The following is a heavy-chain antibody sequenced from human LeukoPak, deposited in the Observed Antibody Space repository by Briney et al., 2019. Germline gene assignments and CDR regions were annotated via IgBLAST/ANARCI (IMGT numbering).Heavy chain of an antibody. V-gene: IGHV3-23*01. D-gene: IGHD1-7*01. J-gene: IGHJ4*02. CDR1: GFTFSTYA. CDR2: ITRSGDRT. Sequence: SGGSLRLSCAPSGFTFSTYAMSWVRQAPGKGLEWVSGITRSGDRTYYADSVKGRFTISRDNSKNTLYLQMNSLRADDTAVYYCAKVGAERNYPNYWGQGTLVTVSS. CDR3: AKVGAERNYPNY.